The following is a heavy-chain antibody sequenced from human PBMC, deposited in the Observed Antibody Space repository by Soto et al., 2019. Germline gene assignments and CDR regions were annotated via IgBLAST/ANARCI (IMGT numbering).Heavy chain of an antibody. Sequence: SETLSLTCTVSGGSISSSSYYWGWIRQPPGKGLEWIGSIYYSGSTYYNPSLKSRVTISVDTSKNQFSLKLSSVTAADTAVYYCASAIRLSAFDIWGQGTMVTVSS. CDR2: IYYSGST. CDR1: GGSISSSSYY. D-gene: IGHD3-10*01. V-gene: IGHV4-39*01. CDR3: ASAIRLSAFDI. J-gene: IGHJ3*02.